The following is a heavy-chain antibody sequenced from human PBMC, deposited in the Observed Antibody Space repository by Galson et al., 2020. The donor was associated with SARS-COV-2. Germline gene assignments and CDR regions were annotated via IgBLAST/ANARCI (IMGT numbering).Heavy chain of an antibody. V-gene: IGHV4-38-2*02. CDR1: GYSISSGYY. J-gene: IGHJ6*02. Sequence: SETLSLTCTVSGYSISSGYYWGWIRQSPGKGLEWIGDXXXXXHTXXXPSLKSRVTMSVDTSKNQLSLKLTSVTATDTAIYYCPLRRYCIGGNPCYPTPLGYYYGMDVWGQGTTVAVSS. CDR3: PLRRYCIGGNPCYPTPLGYYYGMDV. CDR2: XXXXXHT. D-gene: IGHD2-15*01.